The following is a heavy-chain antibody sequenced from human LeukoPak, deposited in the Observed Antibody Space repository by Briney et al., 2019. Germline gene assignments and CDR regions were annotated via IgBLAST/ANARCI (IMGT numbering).Heavy chain of an antibody. J-gene: IGHJ4*02. D-gene: IGHD4-11*01. Sequence: GGSLRLSCAASGFTFSSYAMSWVRQAPGKGLEWVSAISGSGGSTYYADSVKGRFTISRDNSKNTLYLQMDSLRAEDTAVYYCAKAPTVTTYYFDYWGQGTLVTVSS. V-gene: IGHV3-23*01. CDR3: AKAPTVTTYYFDY. CDR1: GFTFSSYA. CDR2: ISGSGGST.